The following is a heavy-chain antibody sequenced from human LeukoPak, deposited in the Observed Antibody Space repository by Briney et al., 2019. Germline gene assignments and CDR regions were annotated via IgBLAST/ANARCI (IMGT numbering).Heavy chain of an antibody. J-gene: IGHJ4*02. CDR1: GGSISSSAYY. V-gene: IGHV4-39*01. D-gene: IGHD5-18*01. CDR2: IYYSGST. Sequence: SETLSLTCTVSGGSISSSAYYWGWIRQPPGKGLEWIGSIYYSGSTFYSPSLKNRVTISVDTSKNQCSLKLTSVTAADTAVYYCARIPYSYLDYWGQGTLVTVSS. CDR3: ARIPYSYLDY.